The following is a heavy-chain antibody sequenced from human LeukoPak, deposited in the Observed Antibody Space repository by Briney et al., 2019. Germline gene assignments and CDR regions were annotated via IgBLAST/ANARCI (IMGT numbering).Heavy chain of an antibody. J-gene: IGHJ4*02. V-gene: IGHV4-59*12. CDR3: ARRSASGTIDY. CDR2: IYYSGST. Sequence: PSETLSLTCTVSGGSISSYYWGWIRQPPGKGLEWIGYIYYSGSTNYNPPLKSRVTMSVDTSKNQFSLKLSSVTAADTAVYYCARRSASGTIDYWGQGTLVTVSS. CDR1: GGSISSYY. D-gene: IGHD6-13*01.